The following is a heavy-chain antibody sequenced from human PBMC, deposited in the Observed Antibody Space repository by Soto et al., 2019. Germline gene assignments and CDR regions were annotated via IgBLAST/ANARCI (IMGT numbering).Heavy chain of an antibody. CDR3: ARHYCSGGSCLFGP. CDR1: GFRFSIYS. J-gene: IGHJ5*02. D-gene: IGHD2-15*01. V-gene: IGHV3-48*01. Sequence: GGSLRLSCAASGFRFSIYSMNWVRQAPGRGLEWSAYITSDTKTIKYGDSVKGRFTISRDNAKNSVYLQMNSLRAEDTAVYYCARHYCSGGSCLFGPWGQGTLVTVPQ. CDR2: ITSDTKTI.